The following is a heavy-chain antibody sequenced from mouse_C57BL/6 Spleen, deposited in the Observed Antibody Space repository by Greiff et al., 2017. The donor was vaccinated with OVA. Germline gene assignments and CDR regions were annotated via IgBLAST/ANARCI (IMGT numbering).Heavy chain of an antibody. CDR3: ARDMGIYYDYAYYAMDY. CDR2: ISYDGSN. V-gene: IGHV3-6*01. J-gene: IGHJ4*01. D-gene: IGHD2-4*01. Sequence: EVQLVESGPGLVKPSQSLSLTCSVTGYSITSGYYWNWIRQFPGNKLEWMGYISYDGSNNYNPSLKNRISITRDTSKNQFFLKLNSVTTEDTATYYCARDMGIYYDYAYYAMDYWGQGTSVTVSS. CDR1: GYSITSGYY.